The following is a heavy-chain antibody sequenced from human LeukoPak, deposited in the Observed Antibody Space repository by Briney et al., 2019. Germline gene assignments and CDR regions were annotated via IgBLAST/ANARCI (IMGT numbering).Heavy chain of an antibody. CDR1: GGSISSGDYY. D-gene: IGHD5-18*01. CDR3: ARAKSGYSYGGLSNFDY. V-gene: IGHV4-30-4*01. J-gene: IGHJ4*02. Sequence: KPSETLSLTCTVSGGSISSGDYYWSWIRQPPGRGLEWIGYIYYSGSTYYNPSLKSRVTFSLDTSKNQFSLKLTSVTAADAAVYYCARAKSGYSYGGLSNFDYWGQGTLVTVSS. CDR2: IYYSGST.